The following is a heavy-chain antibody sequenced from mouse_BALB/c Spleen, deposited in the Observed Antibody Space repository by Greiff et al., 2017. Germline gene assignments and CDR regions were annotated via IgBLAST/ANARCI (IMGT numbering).Heavy chain of an antibody. J-gene: IGHJ2*01. V-gene: IGHV1-61*01. CDR2: IYPSDSET. Sequence: VQLQQPGAELVRPGASVKLSCKASGYSFTSYWMNWVKQRPGQGLEWIGMIYPSDSETRLNQKFKDKATLTVDQSSSTAYMQLSSPTSEDSAVYYCARGGYGYDSFDYWGQGTTLTVAS. CDR1: GYSFTSYW. CDR3: ARGGYGYDSFDY. D-gene: IGHD2-2*01.